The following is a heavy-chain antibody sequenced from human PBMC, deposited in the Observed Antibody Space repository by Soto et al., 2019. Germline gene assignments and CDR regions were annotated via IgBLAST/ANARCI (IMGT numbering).Heavy chain of an antibody. CDR2: INHSGST. CDR3: ASGGGSRGSCRLRHWFDP. Sequence: SETLSLTCAVYGGSVSGYYWSWIRQPPGKGLEWMGEINHSGSTNYNPSLKRRVTISVDTSKNQVSVKLSSVTAADTAVYYCASGGGSRGSCRLRHWFDPWGQRTPVTVS. V-gene: IGHV4-34*01. D-gene: IGHD3-16*02. J-gene: IGHJ5*02. CDR1: GGSVSGYY.